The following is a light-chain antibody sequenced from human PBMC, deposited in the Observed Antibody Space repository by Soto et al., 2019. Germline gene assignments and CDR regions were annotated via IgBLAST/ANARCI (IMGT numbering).Light chain of an antibody. Sequence: DIQMTQSPSTLSASVGDRVTITCRASQTINSWLAWYQQKPGKAPKVLIFDASSLESGVPSRFSGSGSGTEFTLTISSLQPDDFATYYCQHYNTYSGTFGQGTKVDIK. CDR2: DAS. CDR1: QTINSW. CDR3: QHYNTYSGT. V-gene: IGKV1-5*01. J-gene: IGKJ1*01.